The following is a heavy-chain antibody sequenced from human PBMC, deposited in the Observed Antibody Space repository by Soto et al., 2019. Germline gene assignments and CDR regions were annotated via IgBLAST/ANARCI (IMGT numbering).Heavy chain of an antibody. CDR2: IVVGSGNT. Sequence: QMELVQSGPEVKKPGTSVKVSCKASGFTFTSSSIQWVRQARGQRLEWIGWIVVGSGNTNYAQKFQERVPITRDMSTSTAYVELSSLRSEDTAVYYCAADRATPPYLPGHNWFGPWGQGTLVTVSS. V-gene: IGHV1-58*02. CDR1: GFTFTSSS. J-gene: IGHJ5*02. CDR3: AADRATPPYLPGHNWFGP. D-gene: IGHD3-16*01.